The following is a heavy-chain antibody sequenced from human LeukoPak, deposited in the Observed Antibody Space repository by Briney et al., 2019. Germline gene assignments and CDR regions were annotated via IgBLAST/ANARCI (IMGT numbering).Heavy chain of an antibody. D-gene: IGHD6-6*01. Sequence: QSGGSLRLSCAASGFTFSTYAMTWVRQAPGQGLEWVSGINSNGDEIYYADSVRGRFTISRDNSNNALYLQKDSLRAEDTAVYYCANWIGSSSRDYWGQGTLVTVSS. V-gene: IGHV3-23*01. CDR1: GFTFSTYA. CDR3: ANWIGSSSRDY. CDR2: INSNGDEI. J-gene: IGHJ4*02.